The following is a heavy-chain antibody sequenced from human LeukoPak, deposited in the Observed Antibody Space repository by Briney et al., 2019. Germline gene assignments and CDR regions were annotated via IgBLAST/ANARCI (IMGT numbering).Heavy chain of an antibody. D-gene: IGHD2-2*01. CDR1: GFTFSSYE. V-gene: IGHV3-48*03. CDR3: STRYCTSTNCYAFDD. J-gene: IGHJ4*02. CDR2: ISNSGNYI. Sequence: GGSLRLSCAASGFTFSSYEMNWVRQAPGKGLEWVSSISNSGNYIYYADSVKGRFTISRDNAKNSLFLQMNSLRAEDTAVYYCSTRYCTSTNCYAFDDWGQGTLVTVSS.